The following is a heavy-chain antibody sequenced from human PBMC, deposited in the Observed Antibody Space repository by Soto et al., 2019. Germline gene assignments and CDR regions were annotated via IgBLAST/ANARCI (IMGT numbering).Heavy chain of an antibody. J-gene: IGHJ6*02. CDR3: ARDRLDCSSTSCYYYYGMDV. V-gene: IGHV4-31*03. Sequence: QVQLQESGPGLVKPSQTLSLTCTVSGGSISSGGYYWSWIRQHPGKGLEWIGYIYYSGSTYYNPPLKSRVTISVDTSKNQSSLKLSSVTAADTAVYYCARDRLDCSSTSCYYYYGMDVWGQGTTVTVSS. CDR1: GGSISSGGYY. CDR2: IYYSGST. D-gene: IGHD2-2*01.